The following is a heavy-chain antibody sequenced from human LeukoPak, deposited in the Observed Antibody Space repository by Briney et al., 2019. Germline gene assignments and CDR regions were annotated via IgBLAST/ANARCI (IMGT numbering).Heavy chain of an antibody. V-gene: IGHV3-53*01. Sequence: GGSLRLSCAASGFTFSNFAMNWVRQAPGKGLEWVSVIYSGGSTYYADSVKGRFTISRDNAKNSLYLQMNSLRAEDTAVYFCARRITISDYWGQGTLVTVSS. CDR1: GFTFSNFA. D-gene: IGHD3-9*01. CDR2: IYSGGST. J-gene: IGHJ4*02. CDR3: ARRITISDY.